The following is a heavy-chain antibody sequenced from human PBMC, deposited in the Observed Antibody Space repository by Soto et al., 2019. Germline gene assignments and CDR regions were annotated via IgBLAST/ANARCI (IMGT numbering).Heavy chain of an antibody. CDR1: GFTFTSYA. Sequence: QVQLVQSGAEVKRPGASVTVSCKSSGFTFTSYAIHWLRQAPGPRPQWMGWINGGSGNTKYSQDFQGRVTFTRDTFATTAYLELSSLRSEDTAVYYCARVPPWGNSAGDYYIQHYDSWGQGTPVTVSS. D-gene: IGHD3-10*01. J-gene: IGHJ4*02. CDR3: ARVPPWGNSAGDYYIQHYDS. CDR2: INGGSGNT. V-gene: IGHV1-3*01.